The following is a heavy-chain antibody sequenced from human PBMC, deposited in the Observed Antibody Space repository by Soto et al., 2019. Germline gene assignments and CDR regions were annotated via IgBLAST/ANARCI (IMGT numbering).Heavy chain of an antibody. D-gene: IGHD2-2*01. V-gene: IGHV1-69*02. Sequence: QVHLVQSGAEVKTPGSSVKVSCKAAGGTFNTYTLIWVRQAPGHGLEWMGRIIPMLTVTNSAQKFQGRVTLTADKSTGTAFMELTSLRSDDTAIYYCSIGSWSAETFDIWGQGTMVTVS. CDR3: SIGSWSAETFDI. CDR2: IIPMLTVT. CDR1: GGTFNTYT. J-gene: IGHJ3*02.